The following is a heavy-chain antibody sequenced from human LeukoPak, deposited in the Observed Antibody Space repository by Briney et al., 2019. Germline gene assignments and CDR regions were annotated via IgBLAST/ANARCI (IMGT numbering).Heavy chain of an antibody. CDR1: GYTFTNYY. D-gene: IGHD2-21*02. CDR3: ARVAWEGSYCGGDCDPFDY. Sequence: ASVTDSCMASGYTFTNYYMHCVRQAPGQGLEWMGIINPSGGSTSYAQKFQDRVTMTRDTSTSTVYMELSSLRTEDTAVYYCARVAWEGSYCGGDCDPFDYWGQGTLVTVSS. J-gene: IGHJ4*02. CDR2: INPSGGST. V-gene: IGHV1-46*01.